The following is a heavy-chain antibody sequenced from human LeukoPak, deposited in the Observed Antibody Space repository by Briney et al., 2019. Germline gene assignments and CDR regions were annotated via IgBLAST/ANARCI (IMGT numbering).Heavy chain of an antibody. D-gene: IGHD3-3*01. J-gene: IGHJ4*02. V-gene: IGHV3-15*01. Sequence: GGSLRLSCAASGFTLSNAWMSWVRQAPGKGLEWVGRIKSKSDGETTDYAAPVKGRFTISRDDSKNTLYLQMNSLKTEDTALYYCTTDSDDFDYWGQGTLVTVS. CDR3: TTDSDDFDY. CDR2: IKSKSDGETT. CDR1: GFTLSNAW.